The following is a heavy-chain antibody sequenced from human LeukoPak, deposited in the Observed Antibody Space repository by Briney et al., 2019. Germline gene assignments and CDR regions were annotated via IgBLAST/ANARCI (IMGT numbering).Heavy chain of an antibody. CDR1: GFTFSTYW. CDR3: AKDQRLYYYDSSGYYSN. J-gene: IGHJ4*02. V-gene: IGHV3-7*03. CDR2: IKQDGSDK. D-gene: IGHD3-22*01. Sequence: GGSLRLSCAASGFTFSTYWMTWVRQAPGKGLEWVANIKQDGSDKYYVDSVKGRFTISRDNAKNSLYLQMNSLRAEDTAVYYCAKDQRLYYYDSSGYYSNWGQGTLVTVSS.